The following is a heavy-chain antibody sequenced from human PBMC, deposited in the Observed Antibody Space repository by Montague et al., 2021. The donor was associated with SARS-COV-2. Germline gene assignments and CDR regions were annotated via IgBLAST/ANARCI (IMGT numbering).Heavy chain of an antibody. V-gene: IGHV3-7*03. CDR3: ARVVSNGWTFDY. CDR2: ISQDGSEE. Sequence: SLRLSCAASGFTFSAYWMTWVRQAPGKGLEWVAIISQDGSEENSLDSLKGRFTISRVNAKSSLYLQMNSLRAEDTAVFYCARVVSNGWTFDYWGQGTLVTVSS. CDR1: GFTFSAYW. D-gene: IGHD6-19*01. J-gene: IGHJ4*02.